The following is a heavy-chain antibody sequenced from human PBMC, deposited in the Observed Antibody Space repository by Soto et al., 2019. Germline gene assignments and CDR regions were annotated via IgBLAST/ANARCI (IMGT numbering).Heavy chain of an antibody. V-gene: IGHV4-39*01. Sequence: PSETLSLTCTVSGCSISSSSYYWGWIRQPPGKGLEWIGSIYYSGSTYYNPSLKSRVTISVDTSKNQFSLKLSSVTAADTAVYYCARPIQLAKDGMDVWGQGTTVTVSS. J-gene: IGHJ6*02. CDR3: ARPIQLAKDGMDV. CDR2: IYYSGST. D-gene: IGHD5-18*01. CDR1: GCSISSSSYY.